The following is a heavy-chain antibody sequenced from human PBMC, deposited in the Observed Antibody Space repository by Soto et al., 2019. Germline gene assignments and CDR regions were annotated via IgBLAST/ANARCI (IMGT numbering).Heavy chain of an antibody. CDR1: GGSISSYY. CDR3: GRAEDPIGGLGMDV. J-gene: IGHJ6*02. Sequence: SETLSLPFTVSGGSISSYYWSWIRQPPGKGLEWIGYIYYSGSTNYIPSLNSRVTISVDTSKNQFSLTLSSVTAAGPAVCFCGRAEDPIGGLGMDVWGQGTPVTVSS. CDR2: IYYSGST. D-gene: IGHD3-22*01. V-gene: IGHV4-59*01.